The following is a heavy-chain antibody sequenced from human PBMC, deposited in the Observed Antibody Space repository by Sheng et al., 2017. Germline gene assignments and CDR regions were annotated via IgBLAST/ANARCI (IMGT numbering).Heavy chain of an antibody. CDR3: ARDHVAAGLIFDY. CDR1: GFTFISYW. Sequence: EVQVVESGGGLVQPGGSLRLSCAASGFTFISYWMNWVRQAPGKGLEWVASINQDGSEIYYVDSVKGRFTISRDNAKNSLYLQMNSLRAEDTAVYFCARDHVAAGLIFDYWGQGRWSPSP. CDR2: INQDGSEI. V-gene: IGHV3-7*01. J-gene: IGHJ4*02. D-gene: IGHD6-13*01.